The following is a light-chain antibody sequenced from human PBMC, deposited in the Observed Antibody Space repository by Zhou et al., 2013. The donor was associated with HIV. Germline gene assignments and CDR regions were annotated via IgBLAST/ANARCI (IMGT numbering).Light chain of an antibody. CDR1: QPISSN. V-gene: IGKV3-15*01. J-gene: IGKJ4*01. Sequence: EIVMTQSPATLSASPGERVTLSCRASQPISSNVAWYKQKVGQAPRLVMYGAATRALGFPDRFTGRGSGTEFTLTISSLESDDFGVYYCQQYHDWPSFTFGGGTKV. CDR3: QQYHDWPSFT. CDR2: GAA.